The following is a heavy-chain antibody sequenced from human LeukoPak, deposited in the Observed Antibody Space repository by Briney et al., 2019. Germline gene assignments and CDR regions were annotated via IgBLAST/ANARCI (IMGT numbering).Heavy chain of an antibody. V-gene: IGHV3-43*02. Sequence: GGSLRLSCAASGFTFDDYAMHWVRQAPGKGLEWVSLISGDGGSTYYADPVKGRFTISRDNSKNSLYLQMNSLRTEDTALYYCAKDIFTMVRGVIIDYYYYGMDVWGQGTTVTVSS. CDR3: AKDIFTMVRGVIIDYYYYGMDV. CDR1: GFTFDDYA. CDR2: ISGDGGST. D-gene: IGHD3-10*01. J-gene: IGHJ6*02.